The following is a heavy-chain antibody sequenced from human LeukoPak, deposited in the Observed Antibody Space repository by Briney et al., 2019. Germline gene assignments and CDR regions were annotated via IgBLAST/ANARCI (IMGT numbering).Heavy chain of an antibody. J-gene: IGHJ4*02. Sequence: PGRSLRLSCAASGFTFSSYGMHWVRQAPGKGLEWVAVIWYDGSNKYYADSVKGRFTISRDNSKNTLYLQMNSLRAEDTAVYYCARSAGNYGDYEVDYWGQGTLVTVSS. D-gene: IGHD4-17*01. V-gene: IGHV3-33*01. CDR2: IWYDGSNK. CDR3: ARSAGNYGDYEVDY. CDR1: GFTFSSYG.